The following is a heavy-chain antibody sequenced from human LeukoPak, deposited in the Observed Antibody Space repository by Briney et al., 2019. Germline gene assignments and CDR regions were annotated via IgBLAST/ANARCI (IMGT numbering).Heavy chain of an antibody. D-gene: IGHD4-23*01. V-gene: IGHV3-48*02. CDR2: TSSSSSTI. CDR3: AREVMTTVVTPYFDY. J-gene: IGHJ4*02. CDR1: GFTFSSYS. Sequence: PGGSLRLSCAASGFTFSSYSMNWVRQAPGRGLEWVSHTSSSSSTIYYADSVKGRFTISRDDAKNSLYLQMNRLRDEDTAVYYCAREVMTTVVTPYFDYWGQGTLVTVSS.